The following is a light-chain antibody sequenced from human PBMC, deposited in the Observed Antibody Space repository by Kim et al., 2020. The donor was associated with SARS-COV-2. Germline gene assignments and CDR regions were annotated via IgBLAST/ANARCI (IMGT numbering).Light chain of an antibody. J-gene: IGLJ1*01. CDR2: DVS. Sequence: GPSITISCTGTSSDVGGYNYVSWYQQHPGKAPKLMIYDVSNRPSGVSNRFSGSKSGNTASLTISGLQAEDEADYYCSSYTSISTLVFGTGTKVTVL. CDR1: SSDVGGYNY. CDR3: SSYTSISTLV. V-gene: IGLV2-14*03.